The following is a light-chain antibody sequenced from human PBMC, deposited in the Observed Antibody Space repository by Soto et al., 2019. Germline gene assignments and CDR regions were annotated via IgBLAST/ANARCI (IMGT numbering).Light chain of an antibody. V-gene: IGLV2-23*01. CDR1: SSDVGFYNL. CDR2: AGT. J-gene: IGLJ2*01. CDR3: CSYATSDTLL. Sequence: QSALTQPASVSGSPGQSITISCTGTSSDVGFYNLVSWYHQYPGKAPKLILYAGTKRPSGFSTRFSGSMSGSTASLTISGLQAEDEGNYYCCSYATSDTLLFGGGTKLTVL.